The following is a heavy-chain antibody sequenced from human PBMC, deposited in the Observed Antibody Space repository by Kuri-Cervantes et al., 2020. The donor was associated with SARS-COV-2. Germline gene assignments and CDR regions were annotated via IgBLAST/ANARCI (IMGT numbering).Heavy chain of an antibody. V-gene: IGHV3-48*02. CDR1: GFNFSNYD. CDR3: ARYGFGYSTFYGMDV. CDR2: ISSSSRTM. D-gene: IGHD6-13*01. J-gene: IGHJ6*02. Sequence: GESLKISCAASGFNFSNYDMNWVRQAPGKGLEWVSYISSSSRTMYNADSVKGRFTISRDNAKNSLYLQMNSLRDEDTAVYYCARYGFGYSTFYGMDVWGQGTTVTVSS.